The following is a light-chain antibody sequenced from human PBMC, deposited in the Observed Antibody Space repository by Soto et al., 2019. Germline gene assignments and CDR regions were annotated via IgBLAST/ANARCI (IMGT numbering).Light chain of an antibody. J-gene: IGKJ4*01. CDR2: DAS. CDR1: QSVSSY. Sequence: EIVLTQSPATLSLSPGERATLSCRASQSVSSYLAWYQQKPGQAPRLLIYDASNRATGIPARFSGSGSGTDFTLTLSRLEPEDFAAYYCQQRSNWPPRLTFGGGTKVEIK. CDR3: QQRSNWPPRLT. V-gene: IGKV3-11*01.